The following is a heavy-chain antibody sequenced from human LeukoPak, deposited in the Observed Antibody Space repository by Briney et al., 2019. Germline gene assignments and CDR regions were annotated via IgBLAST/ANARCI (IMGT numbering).Heavy chain of an antibody. CDR1: GFTFSSYA. J-gene: IGHJ4*02. V-gene: IGHV3-23*01. Sequence: GGSLRLSCAASGFTFSSYAMSWVRQAPGKGLEWVSAISGSGGSTYYADSVKGRFTISRDNSKNTLYLQMNSLRAEDTAVYYCAKTSNPYYGSGEDYFDYWGQGTLVTVSS. D-gene: IGHD3-10*01. CDR3: AKTSNPYYGSGEDYFDY. CDR2: ISGSGGST.